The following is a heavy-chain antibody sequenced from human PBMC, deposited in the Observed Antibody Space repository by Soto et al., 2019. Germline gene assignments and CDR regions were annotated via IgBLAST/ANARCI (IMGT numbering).Heavy chain of an antibody. Sequence: GSLRLSCAASGFTFSNYAMTWVRQAPGKGLEWVSASSGSGGSTYYADSVKGRFTISRDNSKNTLYLQMNSLRAEDTAVYYCSRDRMRRGGYYDSSCHSHYFDYWGQGTLVTVSS. CDR3: SRDRMRRGGYYDSSCHSHYFDY. CDR1: GFTFSNYA. D-gene: IGHD3-22*01. V-gene: IGHV3-23*01. CDR2: SSGSGGST. J-gene: IGHJ4*02.